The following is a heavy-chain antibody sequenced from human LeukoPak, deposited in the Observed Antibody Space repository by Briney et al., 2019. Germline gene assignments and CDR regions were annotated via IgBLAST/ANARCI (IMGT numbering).Heavy chain of an antibody. D-gene: IGHD1-26*01. CDR2: INSGGSST. CDR1: GFTFSSYW. CDR3: ARDYLARTYSGSSLDWFDP. J-gene: IGHJ5*02. Sequence: PGGSLRLSCAASGFTFSSYWMPWVRQAPGKGLVWVSRINSGGSSTSYADSVKGRFTISRDNAKNTLYLQMNSLRAEDTAVYYCARDYLARTYSGSSLDWFDPWGQGTLVTVSS. V-gene: IGHV3-74*01.